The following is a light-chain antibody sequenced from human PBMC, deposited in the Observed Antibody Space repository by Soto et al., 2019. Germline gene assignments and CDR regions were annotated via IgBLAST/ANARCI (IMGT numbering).Light chain of an antibody. J-gene: IGLJ1*01. CDR3: CSYAGSYTHV. CDR2: DVS. V-gene: IGLV2-11*01. Sequence: QSALTQPRSVSGSPGQSVTISCPGTSSDVGGYNYVSWYQQHPGKAPKLMIYDVSKRPSGVPDRFSGSKSGNTASLNSSGLQAEDEADYYCCSYAGSYTHVFGTGTKVTVL. CDR1: SSDVGGYNY.